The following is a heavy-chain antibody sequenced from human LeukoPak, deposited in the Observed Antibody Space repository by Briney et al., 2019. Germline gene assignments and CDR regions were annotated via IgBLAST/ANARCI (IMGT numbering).Heavy chain of an antibody. D-gene: IGHD5-18*01. CDR1: GFTFSSYA. Sequence: QPGGSLRLSCAASGFTFSSYAMSWVRQAPGKGLEWVSAISGSGGSTYYADSVKGRFTISRDNSKDTLSLQMNSLRAEDTAVYHCAKDIAQGYTFGSIEQDYWGQGTLVTVSS. V-gene: IGHV3-23*01. CDR3: AKDIAQGYTFGSIEQDY. J-gene: IGHJ4*02. CDR2: ISGSGGST.